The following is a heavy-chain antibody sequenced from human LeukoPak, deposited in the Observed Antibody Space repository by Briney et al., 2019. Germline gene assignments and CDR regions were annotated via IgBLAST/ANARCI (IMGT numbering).Heavy chain of an antibody. D-gene: IGHD2-2*01. CDR3: TRVPYCSTSCYAFDY. J-gene: IGHJ4*02. Sequence: GGSLRLSCAASGFIFSSYAMHWVRQAPGKGLEWVAVISYDGSKKNYADSVKGRFTISRDNAKNTLYLQMNSLRAEDTAVYYCTRVPYCSTSCYAFDYWGQGTLVTVSS. CDR2: ISYDGSKK. CDR1: GFIFSSYA. V-gene: IGHV3-30-3*01.